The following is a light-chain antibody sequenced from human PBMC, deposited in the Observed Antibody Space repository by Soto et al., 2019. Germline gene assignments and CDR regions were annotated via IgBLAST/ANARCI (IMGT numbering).Light chain of an antibody. Sequence: DIQVTQSPSSRSASVGDRVTITCQASDDIINSLNWYQQKPGKAPKLLIHDASILQTGVPSRFIGGGSGTDFTFTFTSLQPEDVAVYYCQQYYNSITSGQGTRLEIK. CDR1: DDIINS. J-gene: IGKJ5*01. CDR2: DAS. CDR3: QQYYNSIT. V-gene: IGKV1-33*01.